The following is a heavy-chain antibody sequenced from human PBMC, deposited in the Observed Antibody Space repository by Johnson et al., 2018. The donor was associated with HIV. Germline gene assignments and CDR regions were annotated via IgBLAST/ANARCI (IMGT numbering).Heavy chain of an antibody. V-gene: IGHV3-30*14. J-gene: IGHJ3*02. CDR1: EFTFSNYA. CDR3: ARDGRDLVTRGSFDI. CDR2: ISYDGSSK. Sequence: QVQLVESGGGVVQPGRSLKLSCAASEFTFSNYAMHWVRQAPGKGLEWVAVISYDGSSKYYADSVKGRVTLSRDNSKNMLYLHMNSLRPEDTAVYYCARDGRDLVTRGSFDIWGQGTMVTVSS. D-gene: IGHD3-9*01.